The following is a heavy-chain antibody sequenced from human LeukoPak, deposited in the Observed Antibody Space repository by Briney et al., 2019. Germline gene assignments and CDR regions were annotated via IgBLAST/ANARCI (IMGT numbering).Heavy chain of an antibody. CDR3: ARDLYYYDSSGYYDY. CDR2: ISYDGSNK. D-gene: IGHD3-22*01. J-gene: IGHJ4*02. V-gene: IGHV3-30-3*01. Sequence: GGSPRLSCAASGFTFSSYAMHWVRQAPGKGLEWVAVISYDGSNKYYADSVKGRFTISRDNSKNTLYLQMNSLRAEDTAVYYCARDLYYYDSSGYYDYWGQGTLVTVSS. CDR1: GFTFSSYA.